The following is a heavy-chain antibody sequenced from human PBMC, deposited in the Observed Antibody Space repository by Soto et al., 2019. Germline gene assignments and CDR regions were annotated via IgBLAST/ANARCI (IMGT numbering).Heavy chain of an antibody. V-gene: IGHV4-31*03. D-gene: IGHD2-15*01. Sequence: SETLSLTCTVSGGSISSGGYYWSWIRQHPGKGLERIGYIYYSGSTYYNPSLKSRVTISVDTSKNQFSLKLSSVTAADTAVYYCARETPLIGYCSGGSCYLSENWLDPWGQGTLVTSPQ. J-gene: IGHJ5*02. CDR2: IYYSGST. CDR1: GGSISSGGYY. CDR3: ARETPLIGYCSGGSCYLSENWLDP.